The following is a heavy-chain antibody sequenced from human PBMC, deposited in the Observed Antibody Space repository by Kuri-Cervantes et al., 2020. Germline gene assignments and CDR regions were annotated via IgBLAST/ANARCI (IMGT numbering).Heavy chain of an antibody. CDR2: IYYSGST. CDR3: ARVGFSTKTFDY. Sequence: GSLRLSCPVSGGSVSSVTNYWSWIRQPPGKGLEWIGYIYYSGSTNYNPSLKSRVTISVDTSKNQFSLKLSSVTAADTAVYYCARVGFSTKTFDYWGQGTLVTVSS. V-gene: IGHV4-61*01. D-gene: IGHD2/OR15-2a*01. J-gene: IGHJ4*02. CDR1: GGSVSSVTNY.